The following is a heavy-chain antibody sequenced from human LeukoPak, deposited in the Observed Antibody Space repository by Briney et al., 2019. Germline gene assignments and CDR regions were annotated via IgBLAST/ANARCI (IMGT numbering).Heavy chain of an antibody. CDR2: INWNGGST. V-gene: IGHV3-20*04. CDR1: GFTFDDYG. CDR3: ARVLFGELVYYYYGMDV. D-gene: IGHD3-10*01. J-gene: IGHJ6*02. Sequence: GGSLRLSCAASGFTFDDYGMSWVRHAPGKGLEWVSGINWNGGSTGYADSVKGRFTISRDNAKNSLYLQMNSLRAEDSALYYCARVLFGELVYYYYGMDVWGQGTTVTVSS.